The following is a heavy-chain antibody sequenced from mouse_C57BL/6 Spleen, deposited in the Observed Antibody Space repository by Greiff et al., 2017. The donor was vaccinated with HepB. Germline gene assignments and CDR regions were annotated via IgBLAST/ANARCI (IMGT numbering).Heavy chain of an antibody. CDR2: IYPGDGDT. D-gene: IGHD1-1*01. CDR1: GYAFSSSW. CDR3: ARELLGAWFAY. J-gene: IGHJ3*01. Sequence: QVQLKESGPELVKPGASVKISCKASGYAFSSSWMNWVKQRPGKGLEWIGRIYPGDGDTNYNGKFKGKATLTADKSSSTAYMQLSSLTSEDSAVYFCARELLGAWFAYWGQGTLVTVSA. V-gene: IGHV1-82*01.